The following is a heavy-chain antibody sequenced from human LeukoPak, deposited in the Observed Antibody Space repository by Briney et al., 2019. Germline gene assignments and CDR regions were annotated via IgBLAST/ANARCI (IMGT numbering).Heavy chain of an antibody. Sequence: ASVKVSCKVSGYTLTELSMHWVRQATGQGLEWMGWMNPNSGYTGYAQKFQARVTMTRNTSISTAYMELSSLRSEGTAVYYCARTSDYEFDYWGQGTLVTVSS. CDR2: MNPNSGYT. D-gene: IGHD4-17*01. V-gene: IGHV1-8*01. CDR3: ARTSDYEFDY. J-gene: IGHJ4*02. CDR1: GYTLTELS.